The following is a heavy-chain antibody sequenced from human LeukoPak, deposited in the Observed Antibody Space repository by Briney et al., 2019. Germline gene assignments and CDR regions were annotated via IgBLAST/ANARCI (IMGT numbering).Heavy chain of an antibody. J-gene: IGHJ5*02. CDR1: GITFRSYG. CDR3: AKGARGDTVTSIVGLNWFDP. Sequence: PGGSLRLSCAASGITFRSYGMHWVRQAPGKGLECVAVISYDGSHKYYADSVKGRFSISRDNSKNTLYLQMNSLRADDTAVYYCAKGARGDTVTSIVGLNWFDPWGQGTLVTVSS. D-gene: IGHD4-17*01. V-gene: IGHV3-30*18. CDR2: ISYDGSHK.